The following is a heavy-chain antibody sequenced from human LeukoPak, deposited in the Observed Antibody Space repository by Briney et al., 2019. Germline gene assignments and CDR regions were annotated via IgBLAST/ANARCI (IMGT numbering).Heavy chain of an antibody. D-gene: IGHD3-10*01. CDR1: GYTFTSYD. Sequence: ASVKVSCKASGYTFTSYDINWVRQATGQGLEWMGWMNPNSGNTGYAQKFQGRVTMTEDTSTDTAYMELSSLRSEDTAVYYCATVDLSITMVRGPYYYYYGMDVWGQGTTVTVSS. V-gene: IGHV1-8*01. CDR3: ATVDLSITMVRGPYYYYYGMDV. J-gene: IGHJ6*02. CDR2: MNPNSGNT.